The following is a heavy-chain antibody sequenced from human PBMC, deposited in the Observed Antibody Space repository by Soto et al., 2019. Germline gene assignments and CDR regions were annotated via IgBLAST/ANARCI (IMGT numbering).Heavy chain of an antibody. D-gene: IGHD3-22*01. CDR1: GFTFSSYA. J-gene: IGHJ5*02. CDR2: ISGSGGST. V-gene: IGHV3-23*01. CDR3: AQKDPLKYYYDSSGCP. Sequence: PGGSLRLSCAASGFTFSSYAMSWVRQTPGKGLEWVSAISGSGGSTYYADSVKGRFTISRDNSKNTLYLQMNSLRAEDTAVYYCAQKDPLKYYYDSSGCPCGQGTLVTVSS.